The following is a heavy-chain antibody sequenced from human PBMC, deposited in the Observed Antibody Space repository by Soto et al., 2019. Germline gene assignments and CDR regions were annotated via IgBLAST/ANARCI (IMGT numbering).Heavy chain of an antibody. Sequence: QVQLVQSGAEVKKPGSSVKVSCKASGGTFSSYAISWVRQAPGQGLEWMGGIIPIFGTANYAQKFQGRVTITADESTSTAYMELSSLRSEDTAVYYCASVPFILGYCSSTSCYAGAYNWFDPWGQGTLVTVSS. J-gene: IGHJ5*02. V-gene: IGHV1-69*01. CDR3: ASVPFILGYCSSTSCYAGAYNWFDP. D-gene: IGHD2-2*01. CDR1: GGTFSSYA. CDR2: IIPIFGTA.